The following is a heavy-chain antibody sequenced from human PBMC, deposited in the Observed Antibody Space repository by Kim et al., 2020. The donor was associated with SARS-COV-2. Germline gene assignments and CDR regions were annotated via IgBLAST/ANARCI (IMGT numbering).Heavy chain of an antibody. V-gene: IGHV1-69*01. D-gene: IGHD3-22*01. J-gene: IGHJ3*02. Sequence: QGRVTITADESTSTAYMELNSLRSEDTAVYYCARERYYYDSSGPNDAFDIWGQGTMVTVSS. CDR3: ARERYYYDSSGPNDAFDI.